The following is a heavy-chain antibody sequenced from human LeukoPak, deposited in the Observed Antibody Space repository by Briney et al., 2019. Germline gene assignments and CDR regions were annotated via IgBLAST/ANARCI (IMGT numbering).Heavy chain of an antibody. V-gene: IGHV4-34*01. CDR3: ASGDGRDGYKGKLDY. D-gene: IGHD5-24*01. Sequence: PSETLSLTCAVYSGSFSGYYWSWVRQPPRKGLEWIGEINHSGSTSHNPSLKSRVTISVDTSKNQFSLKLTSVTTADTALYYCASGDGRDGYKGKLDYWGQGTLVTVSS. CDR1: SGSFSGYY. J-gene: IGHJ4*02. CDR2: INHSGST.